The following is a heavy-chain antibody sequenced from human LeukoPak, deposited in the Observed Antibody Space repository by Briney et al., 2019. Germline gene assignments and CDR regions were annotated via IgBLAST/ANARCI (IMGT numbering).Heavy chain of an antibody. CDR3: AKDTSFAVVTPLRYGMDV. Sequence: GGSLRLSCAASGFTFRSYAMNWVRQAPGKGLEWVSAISASDDSTYYADSVEGRFTISRDNSRNTLYLQMNSLRAEDTAVYYCAKDTSFAVVTPLRYGMDVWGQGTTVTVSS. CDR2: ISASDDST. D-gene: IGHD3-3*01. CDR1: GFTFRSYA. V-gene: IGHV3-23*01. J-gene: IGHJ6*02.